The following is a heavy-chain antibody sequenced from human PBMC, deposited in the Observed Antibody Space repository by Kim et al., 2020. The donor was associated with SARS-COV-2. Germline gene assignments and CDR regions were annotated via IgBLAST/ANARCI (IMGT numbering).Heavy chain of an antibody. CDR2: ISSTSSYI. CDR1: GFTFSSYN. V-gene: IGHV3-21*04. CDR3: ARDGVRAVAGNWFDP. Sequence: GGSLRLSCVASGFTFSSYNINWVRQAPGKGLEWVSSISSTSSYIYYADSMKDRITISRDNAKNSVYLQMNSLRAGDTAVYYCARDGVRAVAGNWFDPWGQGTLVTVSS. J-gene: IGHJ5*02. D-gene: IGHD6-19*01.